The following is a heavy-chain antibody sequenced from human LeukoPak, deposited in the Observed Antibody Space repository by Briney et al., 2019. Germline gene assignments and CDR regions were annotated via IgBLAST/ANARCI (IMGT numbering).Heavy chain of an antibody. Sequence: PSETLSLTCAVYGGSISGYYWSWIRQPPGKGLEWIGEINHSGSTNYNPSLKSRVTISVDTSKNQFSLKLSSVTAADTAVYYCARASTAARLHYWGQGTLVTVSS. CDR1: GGSISGYY. D-gene: IGHD6-6*01. CDR2: INHSGST. J-gene: IGHJ4*02. CDR3: ARASTAARLHY. V-gene: IGHV4-34*01.